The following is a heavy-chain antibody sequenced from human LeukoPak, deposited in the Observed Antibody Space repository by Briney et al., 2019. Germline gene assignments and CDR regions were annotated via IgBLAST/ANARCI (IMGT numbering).Heavy chain of an antibody. CDR3: AGSGETYRDFHY. CDR1: GGSFSGYY. Sequence: SETLSLTCAVYGGSFSGYYWSWIRQPPGKGLEWIGEINHSGSTNYNPSLKSRVTISVDTSKNQFSLKLSSVTAADTAVYYCAGSGETYRDFHYWRRGTLVSVS. CDR2: INHSGST. V-gene: IGHV4-34*01. J-gene: IGHJ4*02. D-gene: IGHD4-17*01.